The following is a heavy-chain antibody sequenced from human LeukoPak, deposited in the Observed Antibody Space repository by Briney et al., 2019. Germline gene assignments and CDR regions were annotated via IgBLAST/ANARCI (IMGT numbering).Heavy chain of an antibody. V-gene: IGHV4-59*01. CDR1: GGSISSYY. J-gene: IGHJ4*02. Sequence: SETLSLTCTVYGGSISSYYWSWIRQPPGKGLEWIGYIYYSGSTNYNPSLKSRVTISVDTSKNQFSLKLSSVTAADTAVYYCARGTGGHFDWLPPYYFDYWGQGTLVTVSS. CDR2: IYYSGST. CDR3: ARGTGGHFDWLPPYYFDY. D-gene: IGHD3-9*01.